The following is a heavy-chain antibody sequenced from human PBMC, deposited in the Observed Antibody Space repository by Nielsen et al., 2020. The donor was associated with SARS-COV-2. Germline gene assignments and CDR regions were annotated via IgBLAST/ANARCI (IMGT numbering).Heavy chain of an antibody. V-gene: IGHV3-23*01. CDR3: AKDLVVPAAINGY. Sequence: GGSLRLSCAASGFTFSSYWMSWVRQAPGKGLEWVSAISASGSSTCYGDAVKGRFTISRDNAINTLYLQMNSLRAEDTAVYYCAKDLVVPAAINGYWGQGTLVTVSS. J-gene: IGHJ4*02. CDR2: ISASGSST. CDR1: GFTFSSYW. D-gene: IGHD2-2*01.